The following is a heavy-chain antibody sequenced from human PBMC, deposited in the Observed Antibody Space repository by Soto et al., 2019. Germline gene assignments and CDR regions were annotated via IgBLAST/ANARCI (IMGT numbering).Heavy chain of an antibody. J-gene: IGHJ4*02. CDR1: GSTFSGFW. Sequence: EVQLVESGGGLVQPGESLRLSCAASGSTFSGFWMHWVRQAPGKGLVWVSRINSDGSGTSYADSVKGRFTISRDNAKNTLYLQMDSLRDEDTALYYCKTAFEYWGQGALVTVSS. CDR3: KTAFEY. CDR2: INSDGSGT. V-gene: IGHV3-74*01.